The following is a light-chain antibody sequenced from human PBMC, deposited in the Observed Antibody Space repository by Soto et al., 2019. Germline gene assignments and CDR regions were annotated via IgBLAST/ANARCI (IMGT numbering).Light chain of an antibody. V-gene: IGKV3-15*01. Sequence: EIVITQSPAPLAVSPGERVTLSCRASQSVGSDLAWYQQNPGQAPRLLIHGASTRATGIPARFSGSGSGTEFTLTISSLQSEDFAVYFCQQYKNWPPITFGQGTRLEIK. CDR3: QQYKNWPPIT. CDR2: GAS. CDR1: QSVGSD. J-gene: IGKJ5*01.